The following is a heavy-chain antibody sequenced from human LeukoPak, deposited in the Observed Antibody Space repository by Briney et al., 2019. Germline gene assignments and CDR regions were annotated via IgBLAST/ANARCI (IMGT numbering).Heavy chain of an antibody. Sequence: PSETLSLTCAVYDGSLSGYYWTWIRQPPGKGLEWIGEIDHSGNTNYNPSLKSRVTISVDTSKNQFSLNLGSVAAADTAVYYCARVVAHFDYWGQGTLVTVSS. J-gene: IGHJ4*02. V-gene: IGHV4-34*01. CDR1: DGSLSGYY. CDR3: ARVVAHFDY. CDR2: IDHSGNT. D-gene: IGHD2-15*01.